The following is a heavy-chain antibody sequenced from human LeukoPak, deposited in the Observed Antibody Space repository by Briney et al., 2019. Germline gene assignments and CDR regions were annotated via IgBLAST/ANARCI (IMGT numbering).Heavy chain of an antibody. CDR1: GYTFTSYG. J-gene: IGHJ4*02. V-gene: IGHV1-18*01. Sequence: ASVKVSCKTSGYTFTSYGVTWVRQAPGQGLEWMGWISGHNVNTNYAQKLQSRVTMTTDTSTSTAYMELRSLTSDDTAVYYCARDFYGRGVFDYWGQGTLVTVSS. CDR2: ISGHNVNT. D-gene: IGHD2/OR15-2a*01. CDR3: ARDFYGRGVFDY.